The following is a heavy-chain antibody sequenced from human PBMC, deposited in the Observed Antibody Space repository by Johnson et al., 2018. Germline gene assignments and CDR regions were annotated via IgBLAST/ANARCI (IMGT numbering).Heavy chain of an antibody. J-gene: IGHJ4*02. D-gene: IGHD3-9*01. CDR3: ASCSYYDILELDY. CDR2: IYYTGST. CDR1: GGSISSYQ. V-gene: IGHV4-59*01. Sequence: QEQLQQWGAGLLKPSETLSLTCGVSGGSISSYQWNWIRQPPGKGLEWIASIYYTGSTNYNPSLKSRVTISLDTSKNHFSLILSSVTAADPAVYYCASCSYYDILELDYWGQGTLVTVSS.